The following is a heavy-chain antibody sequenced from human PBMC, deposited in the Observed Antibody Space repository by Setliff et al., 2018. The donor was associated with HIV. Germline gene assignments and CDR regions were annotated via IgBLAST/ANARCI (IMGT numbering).Heavy chain of an antibody. CDR3: ARVKRGTPPSY. J-gene: IGHJ1*01. CDR2: IGSDGRTI. V-gene: IGHV3-48*03. CDR1: GFNFSAFE. Sequence: GSLRLSCAASGFNFSAFEMNWVRQAPGKGLKWVSYIGSDGRTIYYADSEKGRFTVSRDNAKNSLHLHMHSLRVEDTAIYFCARVKRGTPPSYWGQGTLVTVSS.